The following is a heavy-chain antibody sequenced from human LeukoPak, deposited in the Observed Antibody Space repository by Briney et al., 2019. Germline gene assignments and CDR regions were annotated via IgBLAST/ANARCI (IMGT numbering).Heavy chain of an antibody. CDR1: GYSISSGYY. CDR3: ARGYTAAAGEPGWYAFDI. V-gene: IGHV4-38-2*02. Sequence: PSETLSLTCTVSGYSISSGYYWGWIRQPPGKGLEWIGSIYHSGSTNYNPSLKSRVTISVDKSKNQFSLKLSSVTAADTAVYYCARGYTAAAGEPGWYAFDIWGQGTMVTVSS. D-gene: IGHD6-13*01. J-gene: IGHJ3*02. CDR2: IYHSGST.